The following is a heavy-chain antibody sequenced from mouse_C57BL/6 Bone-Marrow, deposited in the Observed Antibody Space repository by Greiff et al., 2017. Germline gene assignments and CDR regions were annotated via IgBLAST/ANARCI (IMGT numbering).Heavy chain of an antibody. V-gene: IGHV1-72*01. Sequence: QVQLQQPGAELVKPGASVKLSCKASGYTFTSYWMHWVKQRPGRGLEWIGRIDPNSGGTKYNEKFKSKATLTVDKPSSTAYMQLSSLTSEDAAVYYCARSSLYDYDGAWFADWGQGTLVTVSA. CDR1: GYTFTSYW. J-gene: IGHJ3*01. CDR3: ARSSLYDYDGAWFAD. D-gene: IGHD2-4*01. CDR2: IDPNSGGT.